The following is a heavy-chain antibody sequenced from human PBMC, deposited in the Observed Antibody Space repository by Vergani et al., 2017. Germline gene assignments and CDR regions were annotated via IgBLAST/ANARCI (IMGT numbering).Heavy chain of an antibody. D-gene: IGHD4-17*01. CDR2: IYYRGST. CDR3: ARGADYGDYFRV. J-gene: IGHJ4*02. CDR1: GGSISSSSYY. V-gene: IGHV4-39*01. Sequence: QLQLQESGPGLVKPSETLSLTCTVSGGSISSSSYYWGWIRQPPGKGLAWIGSIYYRGSTYYNPSLKSRVTISVDTSKNQFSLKLSSVTAADTAVYYCARGADYGDYFRVWGQGTLVTVSS.